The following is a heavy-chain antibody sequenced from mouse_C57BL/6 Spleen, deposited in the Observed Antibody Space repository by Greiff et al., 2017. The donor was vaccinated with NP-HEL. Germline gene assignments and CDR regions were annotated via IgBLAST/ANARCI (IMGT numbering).Heavy chain of an antibody. Sequence: VQLQQSGPELVKPGASVKIPCKASGYTFTDYNMDWVKQSHGKSLEWIGDINPNNGGTIYNQKFKGKATLTVDKSSSTGYMDLRSLTSEDTAVYYSARSSYAMDYWGQGTSVTVSS. J-gene: IGHJ4*01. CDR1: GYTFTDYN. CDR3: ARSSYAMDY. V-gene: IGHV1-18*01. CDR2: INPNNGGT.